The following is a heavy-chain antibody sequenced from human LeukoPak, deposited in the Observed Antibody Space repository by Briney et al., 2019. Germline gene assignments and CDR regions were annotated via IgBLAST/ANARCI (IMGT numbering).Heavy chain of an antibody. D-gene: IGHD3-3*01. CDR3: ARGRTPITIFGVVTGYYYYMDV. J-gene: IGHJ6*03. CDR1: GGSISSYY. V-gene: IGHV4-59*12. CDR2: IYYSGST. Sequence: PSETLSLTCTVSGGSISSYYWSWIRQPPGKGLEWIGYIYYSGSTNYNPSLKSRVTISVDTSKNQFSLKLSSVTAADTAVYYCARGRTPITIFGVVTGYYYYMDVWGKGTTVTVSS.